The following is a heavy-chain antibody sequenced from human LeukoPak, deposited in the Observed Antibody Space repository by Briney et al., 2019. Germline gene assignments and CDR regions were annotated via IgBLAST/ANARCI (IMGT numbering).Heavy chain of an antibody. J-gene: IGHJ4*02. CDR3: ARVTPYYDFWSGYLDY. Sequence: SETLSLTYTVSGGSISSYHWSWIRQPPGKGLEWIGYIYYSGSTNYNPSVKSRVTISVDTSKNQFSLKLSSVTAADTAMYYCARVTPYYDFWSGYLDYWGQGTLVTVSS. V-gene: IGHV4-59*01. D-gene: IGHD3-3*01. CDR1: GGSISSYH. CDR2: IYYSGST.